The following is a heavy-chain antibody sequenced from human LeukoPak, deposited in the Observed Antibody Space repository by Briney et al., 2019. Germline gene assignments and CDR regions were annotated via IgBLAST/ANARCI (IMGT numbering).Heavy chain of an antibody. V-gene: IGHV6-1*01. Sequence: SQTLSLTCAISGDSVSSNSAAWNRIRQSPSRGLEWLGRTYYRSKWYNDYAVSVKSRITINPDTSKNQFSLQLNSVTPEDTAVYYCARALTPTYYYDSSGYYSLDYWGQGTLVTVSS. D-gene: IGHD3-22*01. CDR2: TYYRSKWYN. CDR1: GDSVSSNSAA. CDR3: ARALTPTYYYDSSGYYSLDY. J-gene: IGHJ4*02.